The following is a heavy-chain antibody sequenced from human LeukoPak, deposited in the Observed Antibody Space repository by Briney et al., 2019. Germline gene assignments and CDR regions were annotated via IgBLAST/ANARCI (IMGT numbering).Heavy chain of an antibody. CDR3: AKENWVYNWKYDSSGSGINY. J-gene: IGHJ4*02. CDR1: GFIFNDYG. D-gene: IGHD3-22*01. Sequence: PGGSLRLSCAASGFIFNDYGMSWVRQAPGKGLEWVAAISGSGESRDYADFVKGRFTISRDNSKNTLYLQMNSLRAEDTAVYYCAKENWVYNWKYDSSGSGINYWGQGTRVTVSS. CDR2: ISGSGESR. V-gene: IGHV3-23*01.